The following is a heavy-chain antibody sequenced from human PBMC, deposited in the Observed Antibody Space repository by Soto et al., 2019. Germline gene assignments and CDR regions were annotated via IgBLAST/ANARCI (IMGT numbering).Heavy chain of an antibody. CDR1: GFTFSSHW. Sequence: EVQLAESGGGLVQPGGSLRLSCAASGFTFSSHWMHWVRQAPGKGLVWVSRIIGDGNEITYADSVKGRFTISRTNAKNTVILPMNSLRAEDTAVYYCVRGHVRGNDRHFDYWGQGTLVTVSS. J-gene: IGHJ4*02. D-gene: IGHD3-16*02. V-gene: IGHV3-74*03. CDR2: IIGDGNEI. CDR3: VRGHVRGNDRHFDY.